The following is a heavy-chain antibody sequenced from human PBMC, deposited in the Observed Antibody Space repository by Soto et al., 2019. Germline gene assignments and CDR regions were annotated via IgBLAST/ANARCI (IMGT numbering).Heavy chain of an antibody. V-gene: IGHV3-15*01. D-gene: IGHD2-2*02. CDR1: GFTFSNAW. J-gene: IGHJ6*03. CDR2: IKSKTDGGTT. Sequence: GGSLRLSCAASGFTFSNAWMSWVRQAPGKGLKWVGRIKSKTDGGTTDYAAPVKGRFTISRDDSKNTMYLQMNSLKTEDTAVYYCTIVVVPAAISSYYYYYYMDVWGKGTTVTVSS. CDR3: TIVVVPAAISSYYYYYYMDV.